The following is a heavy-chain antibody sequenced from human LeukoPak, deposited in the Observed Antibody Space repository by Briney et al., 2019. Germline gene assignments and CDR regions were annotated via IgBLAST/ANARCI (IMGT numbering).Heavy chain of an antibody. J-gene: IGHJ3*02. Sequence: SETLSLTCTVSGGSISSSSYYWGWIRQPPGKGLEWIGSIYYSGSTYYNPSLKSRVTISVDRSKNQFSLKLSSVTAADTAVYYCASTDIVATIGAFDIWGQGTMVTVSS. CDR2: IYYSGST. CDR3: ASTDIVATIGAFDI. V-gene: IGHV4-39*07. CDR1: GGSISSSSYY. D-gene: IGHD5-12*01.